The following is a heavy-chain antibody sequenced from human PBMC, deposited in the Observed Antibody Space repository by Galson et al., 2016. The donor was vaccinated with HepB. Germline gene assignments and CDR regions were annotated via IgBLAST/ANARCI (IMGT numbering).Heavy chain of an antibody. V-gene: IGHV3-7*01. CDR2: IKEDGNEE. CDR1: W. D-gene: IGHD3-9*01. J-gene: IGHJ3*01. Sequence: WMSWVRQAPGKGLEWVANIKEDGNEEYYVDSVKGRFTISRDNAKNSLYVQMNGLRAEDTALYYCARGVEYDILTGYYSRDAFDVWGQGTMVTVSS. CDR3: ARGVEYDILTGYYSRDAFDV.